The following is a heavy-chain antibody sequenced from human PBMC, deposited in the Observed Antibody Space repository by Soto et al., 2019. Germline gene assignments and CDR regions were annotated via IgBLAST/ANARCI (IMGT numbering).Heavy chain of an antibody. CDR3: AKAEGSPRLLDY. CDR2: ISHDGRDK. J-gene: IGHJ4*02. D-gene: IGHD3-3*01. V-gene: IGHV3-30*18. CDR1: GFTFTSYA. Sequence: GGSLRLSCAASGFTFTSYAMHWVRQAPGKGLEWVALISHDGRDKYYGDSVKGRFTISRDNSKNTLFLEVDSLRPEDTAVYYRAKAEGSPRLLDYWGQGSLVTVSS.